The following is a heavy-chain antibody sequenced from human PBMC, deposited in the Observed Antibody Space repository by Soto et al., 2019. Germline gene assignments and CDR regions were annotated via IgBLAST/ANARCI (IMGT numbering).Heavy chain of an antibody. D-gene: IGHD3-10*01. Sequence: EVQLLESGGGLVQPGGSLRLSCAASGFTFSSYAMSWVRQAPGKGLEWVSAISGSGGSTYYADSVKGRFTISRDNSKNTLYLQMNSLRAEYTAVYYCAKDAGAWFGETTGGWGQGTLVTVS. V-gene: IGHV3-23*01. CDR3: AKDAGAWFGETTGG. J-gene: IGHJ4*02. CDR1: GFTFSSYA. CDR2: ISGSGGST.